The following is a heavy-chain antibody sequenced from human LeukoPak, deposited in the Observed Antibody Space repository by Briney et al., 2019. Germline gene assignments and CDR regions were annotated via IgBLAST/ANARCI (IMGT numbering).Heavy chain of an antibody. D-gene: IGHD6-19*01. V-gene: IGHV3-48*01. CDR2: LSRDTTAI. Sequence: GGSLRLSCAASGFTFNIYSMNWVRQAPGKGLEWISYLSRDTTAIYYADSVKGRFTISRDNAKNSLYLQMKSVKAEDTAMYYCARSGWYDDFDYLGQGTLVTVSS. CDR1: GFTFNIYS. CDR3: ARSGWYDDFDY. J-gene: IGHJ4*02.